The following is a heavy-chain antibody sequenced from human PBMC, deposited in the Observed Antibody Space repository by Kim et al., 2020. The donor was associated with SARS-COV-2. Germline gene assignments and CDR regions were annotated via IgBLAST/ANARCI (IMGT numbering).Heavy chain of an antibody. CDR3: AKEISWELPNYFDY. Sequence: GGSLRLSCAASGFTFSSYGMHWVRQAPGKGLEWVAVISYDGSSKYYADSVKGRFTISRDNSKNTLYLQMNSLRAEDTAVYYCAKEISWELPNYFDYWGQGTLVTVSS. CDR2: ISYDGSSK. D-gene: IGHD1-26*01. CDR1: GFTFSSYG. V-gene: IGHV3-30*18. J-gene: IGHJ4*02.